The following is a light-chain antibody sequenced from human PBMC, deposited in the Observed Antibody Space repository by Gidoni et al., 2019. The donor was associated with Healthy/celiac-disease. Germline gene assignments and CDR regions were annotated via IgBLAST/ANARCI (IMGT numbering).Light chain of an antibody. CDR3: WQYNNWPLCT. CDR1: QSVGSN. CDR2: GAA. V-gene: IGKV3-15*01. J-gene: IGKJ2*02. Sequence: TRAVSPGESATLSCRASQSVGSNLSWYQQQHGQEPRLLIYGAATSGAAVLARCSGSRSWTEVILPISSLLAEDFAVYYCWQYNNWPLCTFGQGTKVEIK.